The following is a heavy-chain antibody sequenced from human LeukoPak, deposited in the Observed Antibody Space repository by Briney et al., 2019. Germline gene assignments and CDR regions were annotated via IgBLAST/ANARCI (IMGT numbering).Heavy chain of an antibody. CDR2: ITWNSGGI. CDR3: AKVHSSSWYAHFDY. V-gene: IGHV3-9*01. Sequence: GGSLRLSCAASGFTFDDYAMHWVRQAPGKGLEWVSGITWNSGGIGYADSVKGRFTISRDNAKNSLYLQMNSLRAEDTALYYCAKVHSSSWYAHFDYWGQGTLVTVSS. D-gene: IGHD6-13*01. CDR1: GFTFDDYA. J-gene: IGHJ4*02.